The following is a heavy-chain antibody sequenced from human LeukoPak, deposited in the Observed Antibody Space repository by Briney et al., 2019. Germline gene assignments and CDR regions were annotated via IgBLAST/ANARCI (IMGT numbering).Heavy chain of an antibody. V-gene: IGHV3-64D*06. CDR1: GFTFSSYT. D-gene: IGHD3-9*01. J-gene: IGHJ4*02. CDR3: VIVRGYFDSSGSDY. Sequence: GGSLRLSCSASGFTFSSYTIHWVRQAPGKGLEFVSAITNNGGNTYYADSVKGGFTISRDNTKNTVYLQMSSLRAEDTAVYYCVIVRGYFDSSGSDYWGQGTLVTVSS. CDR2: ITNNGGNT.